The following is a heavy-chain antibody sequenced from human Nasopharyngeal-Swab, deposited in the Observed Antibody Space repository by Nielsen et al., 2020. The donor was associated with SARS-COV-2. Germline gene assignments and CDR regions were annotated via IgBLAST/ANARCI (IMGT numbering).Heavy chain of an antibody. V-gene: IGHV3-33*08. D-gene: IGHD5-12*01. CDR1: GFTFSSYA. CDR2: IWYDGNNK. J-gene: IGHJ4*02. Sequence: GESLKISCAASGFTFSSYAMSWVRQAPGKGLEWVAVIWYDGNNKYYADSVKGRFTISRDNSKNTLYLQMNTLRVEDTAMYYCARGGYSGYDDNDYWGQGTLVTVSS. CDR3: ARGGYSGYDDNDY.